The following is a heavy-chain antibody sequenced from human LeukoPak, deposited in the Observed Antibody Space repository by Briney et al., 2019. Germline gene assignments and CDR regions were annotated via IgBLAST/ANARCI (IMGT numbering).Heavy chain of an antibody. J-gene: IGHJ4*02. Sequence: PSETLSLTCTVSGGSISSYYWSWVRQPPGKGLEWVGRIKSKTDGGTTDYAAPVKGRFTISRDDSKNTLYLQMNSLKTEDTAVYYCTTEGWFGEYWVDGWGQGTLVTVSS. V-gene: IGHV3-15*01. CDR2: IKSKTDGGTT. D-gene: IGHD3-10*01. CDR1: GGSISSYY. CDR3: TTEGWFGEYWVDG.